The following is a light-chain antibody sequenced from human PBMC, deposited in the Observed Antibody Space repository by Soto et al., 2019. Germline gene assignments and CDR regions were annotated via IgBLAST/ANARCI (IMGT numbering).Light chain of an antibody. Sequence: EIVLTHSPGTLSFSPGEIATLSFRASQSVSSSSLSSYQQKPGQAPRLLIYGASNRATGIPDRFSGSGSGTDFTLTISRLEPEDFAVYYCQQYGSSGTFGQGTKVDIK. CDR2: GAS. V-gene: IGKV3-20*01. J-gene: IGKJ1*01. CDR3: QQYGSSGT. CDR1: QSVSSSS.